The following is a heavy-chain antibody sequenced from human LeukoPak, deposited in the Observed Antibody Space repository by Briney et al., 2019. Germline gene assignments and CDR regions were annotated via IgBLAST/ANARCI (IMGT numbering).Heavy chain of an antibody. V-gene: IGHV4-59*01. CDR3: ASVSGPGVATGSRTFDL. CDR2: VYKRQSA. CDR1: VCSISSFS. Sequence: SETLSLTCSVSVCSISSFSWAWIRQPPGKGLEWIGFVYKRQSANYHPSLESRLTISVDTSNNQFSLKLTSVTAADAAVYYCASVSGPGVATGSRTFDLWGQGTMVTVSS. J-gene: IGHJ3*01. D-gene: IGHD2-8*01.